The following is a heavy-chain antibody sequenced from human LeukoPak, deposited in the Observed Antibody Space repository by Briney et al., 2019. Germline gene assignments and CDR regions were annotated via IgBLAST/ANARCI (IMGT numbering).Heavy chain of an antibody. Sequence: GGSLRLSCAVSGITLSNYGMSWVRQAPGKGLEWVAGISDSVGRTNYADSVKGRFTVSRDNSKNTLYLQMNSLRDEDTAVYYCAKDAQGGSGSYSWGTFDYWGQGTLVTVSS. D-gene: IGHD3-10*01. CDR2: ISDSVGRT. V-gene: IGHV3-23*01. J-gene: IGHJ4*02. CDR3: AKDAQGGSGSYSWGTFDY. CDR1: GITLSNYG.